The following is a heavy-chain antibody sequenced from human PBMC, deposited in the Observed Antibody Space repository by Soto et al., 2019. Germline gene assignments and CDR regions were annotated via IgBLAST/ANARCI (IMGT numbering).Heavy chain of an antibody. Sequence: QVQLQESGPGLVKPSETLSLTCTVSGGSISSYYWSWIRQPPGKGLEWIGYIYYSGSTNYNPSLKSRVTISVDTSKNQFSLKLSSVTAADTAVYYCARDRYSSSSLDWYFDLWGRGTLVTVSS. CDR3: ARDRYSSSSLDWYFDL. D-gene: IGHD6-6*01. CDR1: GGSISSYY. J-gene: IGHJ2*01. CDR2: IYYSGST. V-gene: IGHV4-59*01.